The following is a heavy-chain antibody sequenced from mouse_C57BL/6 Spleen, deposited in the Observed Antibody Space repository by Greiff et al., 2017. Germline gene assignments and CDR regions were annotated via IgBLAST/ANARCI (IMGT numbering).Heavy chain of an antibody. J-gene: IGHJ4*01. Sequence: VQLQQPGAELVMPGASVKLSCKASGYTFTSYWMHWVKQRPGQGLEWIGEIDPSDSYTNYNQKFKGKSTLTVDKSSSTAYMQLSSLTSEDSAVYYCARYGGRGAMDYWGQGTSVTVSS. CDR3: ARYGGRGAMDY. CDR1: GYTFTSYW. V-gene: IGHV1-69*01. D-gene: IGHD1-1*01. CDR2: IDPSDSYT.